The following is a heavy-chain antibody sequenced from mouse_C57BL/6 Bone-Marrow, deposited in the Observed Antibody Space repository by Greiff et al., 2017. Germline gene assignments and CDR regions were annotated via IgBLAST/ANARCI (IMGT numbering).Heavy chain of an antibody. D-gene: IGHD1-1*01. V-gene: IGHV14-2*01. CDR2: IDPEDGET. J-gene: IGHJ2*01. CDR1: GFNIKDYY. CDR3: TRSLIYYGTNY. Sequence: EVKLVESGAELLKPGASVKLFCPASGFNIKDYYIHWGKQRTEQGLEWIGRIDPEDGETKNAPKFQDKATITTDTSSNTAYLQLSSLTSEDTAVYYCTRSLIYYGTNYWGQGTTLTVSS.